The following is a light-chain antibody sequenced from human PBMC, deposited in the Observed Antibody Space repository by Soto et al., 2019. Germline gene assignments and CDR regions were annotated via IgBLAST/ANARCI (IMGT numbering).Light chain of an antibody. Sequence: DIQMTQSPSTLSGSVGDRVTITCRASQTMSSWLAWYQQKPGKAPKLLIYKASTLKSGVPSRFSGSGSGTEFTLPVSSQHPDDVATYYCLHENRYSEAFGDGTKGAL. CDR3: LHENRYSEA. CDR2: KAS. CDR1: QTMSSW. J-gene: IGKJ1*01. V-gene: IGKV1-5*03.